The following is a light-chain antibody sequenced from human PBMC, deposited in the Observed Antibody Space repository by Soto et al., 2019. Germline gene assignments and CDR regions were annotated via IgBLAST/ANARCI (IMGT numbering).Light chain of an antibody. J-gene: IGLJ1*01. CDR1: SSDVGGYNY. Sequence: QSVLTQPASVSGSPGQSITISCTGTSSDVGGYNYVSWYQQHPGKAPKLMIYDVSNRPSGVSNRFSGSKSGNTASLTISGLRAEAEADYDCSSYTSSSTRSHVFGTGTKVTVL. CDR3: SSYTSSSTRSHV. CDR2: DVS. V-gene: IGLV2-14*01.